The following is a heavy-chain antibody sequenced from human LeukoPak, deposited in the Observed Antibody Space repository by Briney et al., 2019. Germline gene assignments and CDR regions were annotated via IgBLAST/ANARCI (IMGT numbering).Heavy chain of an antibody. CDR2: INTDGSST. Sequence: GGSLRLSCAASGFTFSSYWMHWVRQAPGKGLVWVSRINTDGSSTGYADSVKGRFTISRDNDKNTLYLQMNSLRAEATAVYYCARAPNDYWSSYSASFDSWGQGTLVTVSS. V-gene: IGHV3-74*01. CDR1: GFTFSSYW. CDR3: ARAPNDYWSSYSASFDS. D-gene: IGHD3-3*01. J-gene: IGHJ4*02.